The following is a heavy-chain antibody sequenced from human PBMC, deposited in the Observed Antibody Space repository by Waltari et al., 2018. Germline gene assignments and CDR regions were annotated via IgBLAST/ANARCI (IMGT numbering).Heavy chain of an antibody. CDR3: ATLRWLQFTKVDY. J-gene: IGHJ4*02. CDR1: GYSISSGYY. CDR2: IYHSGST. D-gene: IGHD5-12*01. Sequence: QVQLQESGPGLVKPSETLSLTCAVSGYSISSGYYWGWIRQPPGKGLEWIGSIYHSGSTYYNPSLKRRVPISVDTSKTQFSLKLSSVTAADTAVYYCATLRWLQFTKVDYWGQGTLVTVSS. V-gene: IGHV4-38-2*01.